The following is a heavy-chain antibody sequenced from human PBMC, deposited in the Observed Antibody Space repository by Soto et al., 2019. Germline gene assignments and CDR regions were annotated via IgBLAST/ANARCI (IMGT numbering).Heavy chain of an antibody. CDR1: GFTFNNYA. V-gene: IGHV3-23*01. J-gene: IGHJ4*02. Sequence: EVQLLESGGGLVQPGGSLRLSCAASGFTFNNYAMTWVRQAPGKGLEWVSAISGGGDTTSYADSVKGRFPVSRDGSKNTLYLQMSSLRAEDTALYYCAKVRGGSGSLTPRVDFWGQGTLVTVSS. CDR2: ISGGGDTT. CDR3: AKVRGGSGSLTPRVDF. D-gene: IGHD3-10*01.